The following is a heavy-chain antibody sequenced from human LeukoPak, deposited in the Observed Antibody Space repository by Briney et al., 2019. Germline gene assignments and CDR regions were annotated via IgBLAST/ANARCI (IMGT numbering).Heavy chain of an antibody. D-gene: IGHD2-8*02. Sequence: GGSLRLSCTASGFIFTDYYMTWIRQAPGKGLEWVSYITNIDSVKKYADSVKGRLTISRDNAKKSLFLQMNSLRADDTAVYYCARRTGSQAFDYWGQGTLVTVSS. CDR1: GFIFTDYY. J-gene: IGHJ4*02. CDR2: ITNIDSVK. CDR3: ARRTGSQAFDY. V-gene: IGHV3-11*06.